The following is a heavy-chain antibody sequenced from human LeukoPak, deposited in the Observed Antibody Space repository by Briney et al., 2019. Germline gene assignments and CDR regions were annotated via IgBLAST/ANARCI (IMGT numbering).Heavy chain of an antibody. J-gene: IGHJ4*02. Sequence: GGSLRLSCAASGFTFSGYSMSWIRQAPGKGLEWVANIKQDGSEKYYVDSVKGRFTISRDNAKNSLYLQMSSLRAEDTAVYYCARESGYYDSSGYYYVGGGSFDYWGQGTLVTVSS. CDR2: IKQDGSEK. CDR3: ARESGYYDSSGYYYVGGGSFDY. V-gene: IGHV3-7*01. CDR1: GFTFSGYS. D-gene: IGHD3-22*01.